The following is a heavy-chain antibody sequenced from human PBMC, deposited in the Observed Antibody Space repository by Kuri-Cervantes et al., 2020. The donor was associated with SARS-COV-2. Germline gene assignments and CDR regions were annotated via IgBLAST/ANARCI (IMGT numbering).Heavy chain of an antibody. J-gene: IGHJ4*02. CDR2: INPSGGST. V-gene: IGHV1-46*01. CDR1: GYAFTSYY. D-gene: IGHD2-2*01. CDR3: ARAARRKYQLLLDD. Sequence: ASVKVSCKASGYAFTSYYMHWVRQAPGQGLEWMGIINPSGGSTSYAQKFQGRVTITTDESTSTAYMELSSLRSEDTAVYYCARAARRKYQLLLDDWGQGTLVTVSS.